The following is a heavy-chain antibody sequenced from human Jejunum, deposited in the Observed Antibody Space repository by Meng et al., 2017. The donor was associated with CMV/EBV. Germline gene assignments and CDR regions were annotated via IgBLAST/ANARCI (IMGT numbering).Heavy chain of an antibody. CDR1: GFICSSFG. Sequence: SGFICSSFGMHWVRQAPGKGLEWVAVIWYHGRDMYYADSVKGRFTISRDDSKSTLYLKMNSLRVEDTAVYYCARDLAVGRIWFDPWGQGTQVTVSS. V-gene: IGHV3-33*01. CDR2: IWYHGRDM. D-gene: IGHD6-19*01. CDR3: ARDLAVGRIWFDP. J-gene: IGHJ5*02.